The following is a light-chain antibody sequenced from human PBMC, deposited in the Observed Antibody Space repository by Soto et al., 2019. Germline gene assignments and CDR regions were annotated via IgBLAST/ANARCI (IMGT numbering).Light chain of an antibody. CDR2: EVN. Sequence: QSALTQPPSASGSPGQSVTISCTGTSSDVGGYKYASWYQQHPGKAPKLMIFEVNKRPSGVPDRFSGSKSGNTASLTGSGLQAEDEADYYCSSYAGINNLGVFGTGTKLTVL. CDR3: SSYAGINNLGV. CDR1: SSDVGGYKY. J-gene: IGLJ1*01. V-gene: IGLV2-8*01.